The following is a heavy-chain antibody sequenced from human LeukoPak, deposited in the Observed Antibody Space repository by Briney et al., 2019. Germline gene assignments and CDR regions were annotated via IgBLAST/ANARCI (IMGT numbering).Heavy chain of an antibody. V-gene: IGHV3-30*04. Sequence: GGSLRLSCTASGFTFRDYAMHWVRQAPGKGLGWVALISTDSINKYYADSVAGRFTVSRDDSNNTLFLHLDTLKTEDTAVYFCARRPRGYALDVWGQGTMVTVS. CDR1: GFTFRDYA. CDR3: ARRPRGYALDV. CDR2: ISTDSINK. J-gene: IGHJ3*01.